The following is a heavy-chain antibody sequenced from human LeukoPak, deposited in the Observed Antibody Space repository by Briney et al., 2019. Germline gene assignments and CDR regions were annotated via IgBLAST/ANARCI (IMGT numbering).Heavy chain of an antibody. CDR2: INPNNGGT. J-gene: IGHJ4*02. V-gene: IGHV1-2*02. CDR1: GYTFTGYY. Sequence: ASVKVSCKASGYTFTGYYMHWVRHSPEQGLEWMGWINPNNGGTNYAQKFQGRVTMTRDTSISTAYMELSSLRSEDTAVDYCARRGGGGSGGLGGYWGQGTLVTVSS. D-gene: IGHD3-10*01. CDR3: ARRGGGGSGGLGGY.